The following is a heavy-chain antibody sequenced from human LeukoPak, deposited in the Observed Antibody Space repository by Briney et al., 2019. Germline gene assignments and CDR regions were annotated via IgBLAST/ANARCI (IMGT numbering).Heavy chain of an antibody. Sequence: GGSLRLXCAASGFTFSSYVMSWVRQAPGKGLEWVSAISGSGGSTYYADSVKGRFTISRDNSKNTLYLQMNSLRAEDTAVYYCAKDVQERVPAAYFDPWGQGTLVTVSS. V-gene: IGHV3-23*01. D-gene: IGHD2-2*01. J-gene: IGHJ5*02. CDR3: AKDVQERVPAAYFDP. CDR2: ISGSGGST. CDR1: GFTFSSYV.